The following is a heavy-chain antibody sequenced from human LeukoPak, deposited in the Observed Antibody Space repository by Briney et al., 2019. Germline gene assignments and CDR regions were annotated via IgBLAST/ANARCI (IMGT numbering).Heavy chain of an antibody. V-gene: IGHV3-21*01. J-gene: IGHJ5*02. CDR1: GFPFSSYS. CDR3: ARDQGSRSNWFDP. CDR2: ISSSSSYI. D-gene: IGHD6-13*01. Sequence: GGSLRLSCAASGFPFSSYSMNWVRQAPGKGLEWVSSISSSSSYIYYADSVKGRFTISRDNAKNSLYLQMNSLRAEDTAVYYCARDQGSRSNWFDPWGQGTLVTVSS.